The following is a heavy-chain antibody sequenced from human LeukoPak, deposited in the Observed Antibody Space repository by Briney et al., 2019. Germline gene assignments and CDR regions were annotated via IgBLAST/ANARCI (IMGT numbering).Heavy chain of an antibody. CDR3: ANTIAVAGFYYYYGMDV. CDR2: IRNDGSYE. D-gene: IGHD6-19*01. Sequence: GGSLRLSCAASGFTFSDYGMHWVRQAPGKGLEWVAFIRNDGSYEYYPDSVKGRFTISRDNSRNALCLQMNSLRAEDTAVYYCANTIAVAGFYYYYGMDVWGQGATVTVSS. V-gene: IGHV3-30*02. CDR1: GFTFSDYG. J-gene: IGHJ6*02.